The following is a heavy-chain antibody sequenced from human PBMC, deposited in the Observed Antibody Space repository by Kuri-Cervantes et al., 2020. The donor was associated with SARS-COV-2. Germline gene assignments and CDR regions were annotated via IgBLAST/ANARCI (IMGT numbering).Heavy chain of an antibody. CDR3: ARNVVGATTLGWFDP. CDR1: GNTLTELP. Sequence: ASVKVSCKVSGNTLTELPLHWVRQAPGKGLEWMGGFDPEDGETIYAQKFQGRVTMTEDTSTDTAYMELSSLRSEDTAVYYCARNVVGATTLGWFDPWGQGTLVTVSS. CDR2: FDPEDGET. V-gene: IGHV1-24*01. J-gene: IGHJ5*02. D-gene: IGHD1-26*01.